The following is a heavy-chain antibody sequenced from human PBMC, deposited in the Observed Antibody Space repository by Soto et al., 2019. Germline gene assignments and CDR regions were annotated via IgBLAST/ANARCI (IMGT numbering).Heavy chain of an antibody. CDR2: ISSSSTI. CDR3: ARDLDKLGLFDY. Sequence: GGSLRLSCAASGFTFSSYSMNWVRQAPGKGLEWVSYISSSSTIYYADSVKGRFTISRDNAKNSLYLQMNSLRAEDTAVYYCARDLDKLGLFDYWGQGTLVTVSS. V-gene: IGHV3-48*04. CDR1: GFTFSSYS. D-gene: IGHD1-7*01. J-gene: IGHJ4*02.